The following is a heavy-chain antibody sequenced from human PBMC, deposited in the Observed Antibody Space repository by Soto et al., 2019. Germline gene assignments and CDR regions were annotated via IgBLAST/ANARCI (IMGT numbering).Heavy chain of an antibody. V-gene: IGHV3-53*01. D-gene: IGHD3-9*01. Sequence: EVQLVESGGGLIQPGGSLRLSCAASGFTVSSNYMSWVRQAPGKGLEWVSVIYSGGSTYYADSVKGRFTISRDNSKNTLYLQMNSLRAEDTAVYYCARAQPLRYFDWLLWPWDVWGQGTTVTVSS. J-gene: IGHJ6*02. CDR3: ARAQPLRYFDWLLWPWDV. CDR2: IYSGGST. CDR1: GFTVSSNY.